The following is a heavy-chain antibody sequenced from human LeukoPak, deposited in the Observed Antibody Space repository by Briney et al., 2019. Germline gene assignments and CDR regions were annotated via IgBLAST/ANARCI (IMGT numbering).Heavy chain of an antibody. V-gene: IGHV3-23*01. J-gene: IGHJ4*02. CDR2: ISDSGGST. D-gene: IGHD3/OR15-3a*01. CDR3: AKRGVVIRVILVGFHKEAYYFES. CDR1: GFTFDDYG. Sequence: GGSLRLSCAASGFTFDDYGMSWVRQAPGKGLEWVSGISDSGGSTKYADSAKGRFTISRDNPKNTLYLQMNSLRAEDTAVYFCAKRGVVIRVILVGFHKEAYYFESWGQGALVTVSS.